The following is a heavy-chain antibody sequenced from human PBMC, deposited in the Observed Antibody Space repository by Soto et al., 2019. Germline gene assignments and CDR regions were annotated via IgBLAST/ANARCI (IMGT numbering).Heavy chain of an antibody. CDR2: IYYSGST. V-gene: IGHV4-61*01. CDR3: ARDEIMITFGGVIDYYYYGMDV. CDR1: GGSVSSGIYY. Sequence: SETLSLTCTVSGGSVSSGIYYWSWIRQPPGKGLEWIGYIYYSGSTNYNPSLKSRVTISVDTSKNQFSLKLSSVTAADTAVYYCARDEIMITFGGVIDYYYYGMDVWGQGTTVTV. D-gene: IGHD3-16*02. J-gene: IGHJ6*02.